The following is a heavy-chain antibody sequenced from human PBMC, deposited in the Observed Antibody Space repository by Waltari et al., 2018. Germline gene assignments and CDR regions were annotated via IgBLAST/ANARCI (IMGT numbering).Heavy chain of an antibody. CDR2: IYSGGST. V-gene: IGHV3-23*03. CDR3: AKVRSYMDV. CDR1: GFTFSSYA. J-gene: IGHJ6*03. Sequence: EVQLLESGGGLVQPGGSLRLSCAASGFTFSSYAMSWVRQAPGKGLEWVSVIYSGGSTYYADSVKGRFTISRDNSKNTLYLQMNSLRAEDTAVYYCAKVRSYMDVWGKGTTVTVSS.